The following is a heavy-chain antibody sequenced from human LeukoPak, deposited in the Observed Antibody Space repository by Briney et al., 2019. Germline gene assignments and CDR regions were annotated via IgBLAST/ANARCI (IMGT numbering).Heavy chain of an antibody. Sequence: PSETLSLTCTVSDGSISTYYWSWIRQPPGKGLEWIGYIFSSGSTNYNPSLKSRVTISLDTSKNHFSLKLSSVTAADTAVYFCARSVSGSSLRLGLYWGQGALVTVSS. D-gene: IGHD1-26*01. CDR2: IFSSGST. J-gene: IGHJ4*02. CDR1: DGSISTYY. V-gene: IGHV4-59*01. CDR3: ARSVSGSSLRLGLY.